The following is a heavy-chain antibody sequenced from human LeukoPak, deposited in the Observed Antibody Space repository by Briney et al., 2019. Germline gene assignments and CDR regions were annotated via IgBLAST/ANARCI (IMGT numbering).Heavy chain of an antibody. CDR1: GFTFSSYA. J-gene: IGHJ4*02. Sequence: PGGSLRLSCAASGFTFSSYAVNWVRQAPGKGLEWVSTISGRGDYTYYADSVKGRFTISRDNSKNTLYLQMNSLRAEDTAVYYCAKTYGSGSYFAFDYWGQGTLVTVSS. CDR2: ISGRGDYT. V-gene: IGHV3-23*01. CDR3: AKTYGSGSYFAFDY. D-gene: IGHD3-10*01.